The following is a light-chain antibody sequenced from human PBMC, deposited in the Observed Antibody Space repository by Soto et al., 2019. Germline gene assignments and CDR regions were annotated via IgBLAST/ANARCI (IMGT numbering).Light chain of an antibody. CDR1: RSNIGGGYD. J-gene: IGLJ2*01. CDR2: GNS. V-gene: IGLV1-40*01. Sequence: QSVLTPPPSVSGAPGQRVTISCTGSRSNIGGGYDVHWYQQLPGTDPKLLIYGNSNRPSGVPDRFCGSKSGTSASLAITGLQAEDEADYYCQSYDSSLSGFVVFGGGTKQTVL. CDR3: QSYDSSLSGFVV.